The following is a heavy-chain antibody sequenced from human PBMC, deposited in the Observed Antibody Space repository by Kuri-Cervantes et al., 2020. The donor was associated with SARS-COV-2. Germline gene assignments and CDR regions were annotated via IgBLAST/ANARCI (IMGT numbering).Heavy chain of an antibody. D-gene: IGHD3-3*01. CDR1: RFTFSSYS. J-gene: IGHJ4*02. CDR2: ISNSGSYI. Sequence: GGCLRLSCAVSRFTFSSYSMSWVRQAPGKGLEWVSSISNSGSYIYYADSVRGRFTISRDNAKNSLYLQMNSLRAEDTAVYYCARDCYDFNNGYYTGQFAYWGQGTLVTVSS. CDR3: ARDCYDFNNGYYTGQFAY. V-gene: IGHV3-21*01.